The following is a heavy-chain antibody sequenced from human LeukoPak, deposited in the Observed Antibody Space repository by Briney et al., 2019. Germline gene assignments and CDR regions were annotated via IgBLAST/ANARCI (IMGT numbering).Heavy chain of an antibody. D-gene: IGHD2-15*01. Sequence: GGSLRLSCVASGVSLSGYWMYWVRQAPGKGLMYISRNNGDGSTTNYADVVKGRFTMSRDNVKNTLYLQMNSLRVEDTAVYYCARDPRNVGLAPWGQGTLVTVSS. CDR2: NNGDGSTT. J-gene: IGHJ5*02. V-gene: IGHV3-74*01. CDR3: ARDPRNVGLAP. CDR1: GVSLSGYW.